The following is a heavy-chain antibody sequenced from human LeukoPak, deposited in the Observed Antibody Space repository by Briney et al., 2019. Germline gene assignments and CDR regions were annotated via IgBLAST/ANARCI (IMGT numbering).Heavy chain of an antibody. Sequence: PSETLSLTCTASGGSISSYYWSWIRQPAGKGLEWIGRIYTSGSTNYNPSLKSRVTMSVDTSKNQFSLKLSSVTAADTAVYYCAREGYSSSWYYYYYMDVWGKGTTVTISS. CDR2: IYTSGST. D-gene: IGHD6-13*01. J-gene: IGHJ6*03. V-gene: IGHV4-4*07. CDR3: AREGYSSSWYYYYYMDV. CDR1: GGSISSYY.